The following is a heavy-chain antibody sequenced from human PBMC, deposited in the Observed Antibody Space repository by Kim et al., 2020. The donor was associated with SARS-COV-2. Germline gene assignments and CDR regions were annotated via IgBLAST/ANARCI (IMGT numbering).Heavy chain of an antibody. D-gene: IGHD3-3*01. CDR3: AGHAGITIFGVVINHYYYYMDV. CDR1: GGSISSYY. J-gene: IGHJ6*03. CDR2: IYYSGST. V-gene: IGHV4-59*08. Sequence: SETLSLTCTVSGGSISSYYWSWIRQPPGKGLEWIGYIYYSGSTNYNPSLKSRVTISVDTSKNQFSLKLSSVTAADTAVYYCAGHAGITIFGVVINHYYYYMDVWGKGTTVTVSS.